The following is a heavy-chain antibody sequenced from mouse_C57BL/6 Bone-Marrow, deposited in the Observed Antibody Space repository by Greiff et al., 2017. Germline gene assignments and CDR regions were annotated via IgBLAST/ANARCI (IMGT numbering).Heavy chain of an antibody. CDR3: ARRNDWYFDV. J-gene: IGHJ1*03. V-gene: IGHV5-12*01. CDR1: GFTFSDYY. Sequence: DVMLVESGGGLVQPGGSLKLSCAASGFTFSDYYMYWVRQTPEKRLEWVAYISNGGGSTYYPDTVKGRFTISRDNAKNTLYLQMSRLKSEDTAMYYCARRNDWYFDVWGTGTTVTVSS. CDR2: ISNGGGST.